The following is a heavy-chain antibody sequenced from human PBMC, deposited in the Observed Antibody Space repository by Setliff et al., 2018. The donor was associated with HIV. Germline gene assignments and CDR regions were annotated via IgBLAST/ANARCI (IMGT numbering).Heavy chain of an antibody. CDR3: ARHIAGYSAYDLGWFDP. CDR2: IYTSGRT. Sequence: SETLSLTCTVSGGSISSGSHFWSWIRQPAGKGLEWIGQIYTSGRTNYNPSLKSRVTISVDTSKNQFSLKLSSVTAADTAVYYCARHIAGYSAYDLGWFDPWGQGTLVTVSS. V-gene: IGHV4-61*09. J-gene: IGHJ5*02. CDR1: GGSISSGSHF. D-gene: IGHD5-12*01.